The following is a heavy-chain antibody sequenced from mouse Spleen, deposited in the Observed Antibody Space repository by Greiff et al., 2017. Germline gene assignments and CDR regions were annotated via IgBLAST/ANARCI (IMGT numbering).Heavy chain of an antibody. CDR2: INPNNGGT. V-gene: IGHV1-26*01. J-gene: IGHJ4*01. D-gene: IGHD4-1*01. CDR1: GYTFTEYT. Sequence: EVKLVESGPELVKPGASVKISCKTSGYTFTEYTMHWVKQSHGKSLEWIGGINPNNGGTSYNQKFKGKATLTVDKSSSTAYMELRSLTSEDSAVYYCAREDWDGLYAMDYWGQGTSVTVSS. CDR3: AREDWDGLYAMDY.